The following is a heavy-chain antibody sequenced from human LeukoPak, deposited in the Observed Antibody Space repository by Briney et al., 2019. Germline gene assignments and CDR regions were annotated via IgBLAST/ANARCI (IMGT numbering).Heavy chain of an antibody. D-gene: IGHD3-22*01. Sequence: GGSLRLSCAASGFTFDDYGMSWVRQAPGKGLEWVSGINLSSSSRGYADSVKGRFTISRDSAKKFLYLRMNTLRVEDTALYYCARVDRSADYSLDYWGQGSLVTVSS. CDR3: ARVDRSADYSLDY. V-gene: IGHV3-20*04. CDR2: INLSSSSR. J-gene: IGHJ4*02. CDR1: GFTFDDYG.